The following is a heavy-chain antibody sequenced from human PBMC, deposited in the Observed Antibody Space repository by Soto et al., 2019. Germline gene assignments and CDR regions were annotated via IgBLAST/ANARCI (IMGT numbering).Heavy chain of an antibody. D-gene: IGHD6-13*01. Sequence: QVQLQESGPGLVKPSQTLSLTCTVSGGSISSGGYYWSWIRQHPGKGLYWVGDIYYSGSTYYNPSLKSRVTISVDTSKNQFSLKLSSVTAADTAVYYCARDQGGSSWYERVDWFDPWGQGTLVTVSS. V-gene: IGHV4-31*03. CDR1: GGSISSGGYY. CDR3: ARDQGGSSWYERVDWFDP. CDR2: IYYSGST. J-gene: IGHJ5*02.